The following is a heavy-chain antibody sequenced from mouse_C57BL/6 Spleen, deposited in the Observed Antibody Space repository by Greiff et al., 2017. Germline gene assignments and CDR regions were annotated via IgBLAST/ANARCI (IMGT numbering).Heavy chain of an antibody. CDR1: GFTFSDYY. CDR3: ARYYGSSGDFFDY. V-gene: IGHV5-16*01. CDR2: INYDGSST. J-gene: IGHJ2*01. D-gene: IGHD1-1*01. Sequence: EVKLVESEGGLVQPGSSMKLSCTASGFTFSDYYMAWVRQVPEKGLEWVANINYDGSSTYYLDSLKSRFIISRDNAKNILYLQMSSLKSEDTATYYCARYYGSSGDFFDYWGQGTTLTVSS.